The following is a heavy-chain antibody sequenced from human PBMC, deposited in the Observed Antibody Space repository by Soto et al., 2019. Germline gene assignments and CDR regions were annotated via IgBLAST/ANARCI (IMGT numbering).Heavy chain of an antibody. D-gene: IGHD2-2*01. CDR1: GFTFSDYA. CDR3: ARDLGSSHGPGHPHYFDY. J-gene: IGHJ4*02. V-gene: IGHV3-30*03. CDR2: VSHDGRNT. Sequence: GGSLRLSCAASGFTFSDYAMHLVRQAPGKGLEWVAVVSHDGRNTHYADSVKGRFTISRDSSKNTVSLEMTSLRAEDTAVYYCARDLGSSHGPGHPHYFDYWGQGTLVTVSS.